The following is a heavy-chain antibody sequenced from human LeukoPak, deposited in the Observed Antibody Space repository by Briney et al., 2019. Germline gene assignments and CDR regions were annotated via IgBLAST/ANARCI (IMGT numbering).Heavy chain of an antibody. J-gene: IGHJ6*02. D-gene: IGHD1-1*01. CDR3: ARDGSGNYGMDV. CDR1: GFTFSSYA. Sequence: PGGSLRLSCAASGFTFSSYAMHWVRQAPGKGLEWVAVISYDGGNKYYADSVKGRFTISRDNSKNTLYLQMNSLRAEDTAVYYCARDGSGNYGMDVWGQGTTVTVSS. V-gene: IGHV3-30-3*01. CDR2: ISYDGGNK.